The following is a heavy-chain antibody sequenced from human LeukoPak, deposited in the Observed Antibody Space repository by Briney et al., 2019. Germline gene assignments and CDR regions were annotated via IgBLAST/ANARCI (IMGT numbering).Heavy chain of an antibody. V-gene: IGHV3-23*01. Sequence: GGSLRLSCAASGFTLSNYGMTWVRQAPGKGLEWVSSISGSAATISYADSVRGRFTISRDNSKNTLFLQMNSLRAEDTAVYYCAKDLESAYDCAGYYAPFDSWAQGTLGTVSS. D-gene: IGHD3-22*01. J-gene: IGHJ4*02. CDR1: GFTLSNYG. CDR3: AKDLESAYDCAGYYAPFDS. CDR2: ISGSAATI.